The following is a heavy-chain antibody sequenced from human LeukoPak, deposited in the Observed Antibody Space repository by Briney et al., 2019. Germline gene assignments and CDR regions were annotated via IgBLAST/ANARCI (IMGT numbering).Heavy chain of an antibody. CDR2: IWYDGGNR. D-gene: IGHD2-15*01. V-gene: IGHV3-33*01. CDR1: GFNFINYA. CDR3: AREADCTDGSCYRGAFDI. Sequence: QPGGSLRLPCAASGFNFINYAMHWVRQAPGKGLGWVAVIWYDGGNRYYADSVKGRFTISRDTSEDTLFLQMNSLRAEDTAVYYCAREADCTDGSCYRGAFDIWGQGTMITVSS. J-gene: IGHJ3*02.